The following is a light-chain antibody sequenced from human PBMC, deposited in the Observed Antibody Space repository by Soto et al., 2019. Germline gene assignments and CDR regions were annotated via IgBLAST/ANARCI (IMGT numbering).Light chain of an antibody. Sequence: IVLTQSPGTLSLSQGERATLSCRARQSVSSNLAWYQQKPGQAPRLLIYGASTRATGIPARFSGSGSGTEFTLTISSLQSEDFAVYYCQQYNNWPRTFGQGTKVDI. CDR1: QSVSSN. CDR3: QQYNNWPRT. V-gene: IGKV3-15*01. CDR2: GAS. J-gene: IGKJ1*01.